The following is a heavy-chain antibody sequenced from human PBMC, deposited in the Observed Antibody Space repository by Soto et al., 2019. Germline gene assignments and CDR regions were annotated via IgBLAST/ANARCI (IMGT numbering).Heavy chain of an antibody. CDR2: ISYDGSNK. J-gene: IGHJ4*02. V-gene: IGHV3-30-3*01. D-gene: IGHD6-13*01. CDR3: ANQGIAAAGTSGGLDY. Sequence: GSLRLSCAASGFTFSSYAMHWVRQAPGKGLEWVAVISYDGSNKYYADSVKGRFTISRDNSKNTLYLQMNSLRAEDTAVYYCANQGIAAAGTSGGLDYWGQGTLVTVSS. CDR1: GFTFSSYA.